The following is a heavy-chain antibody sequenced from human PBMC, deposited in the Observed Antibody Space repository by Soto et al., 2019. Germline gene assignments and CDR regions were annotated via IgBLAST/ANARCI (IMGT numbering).Heavy chain of an antibody. CDR1: GFTFSSYA. CDR3: ANGPDIVVVVAATQLDY. Sequence: PGGSLRLSCAASGFTFSSYAMSWVRRAPGKGLEWVSAISGSGGSTYYADSVKGRFTISRDNSKNTLYLQMNSLRAEDTAVYYCANGPDIVVVVAATQLDYWGQGTLVTVSS. V-gene: IGHV3-23*01. CDR2: ISGSGGST. D-gene: IGHD2-15*01. J-gene: IGHJ4*02.